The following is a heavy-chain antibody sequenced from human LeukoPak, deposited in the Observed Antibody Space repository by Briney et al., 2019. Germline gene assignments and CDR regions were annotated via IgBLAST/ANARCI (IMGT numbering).Heavy chain of an antibody. CDR3: ARSQSGVFDV. V-gene: IGHV3-74*01. J-gene: IGHJ3*01. CDR2: MNSDGTSI. CDR1: GFTFNIHW. Sequence: GGSLRLSCVASGFTFNIHWMTWVRQAPGKGLVWVARMNSDGTSIIHADSVKGRFTISRDNAENTLYLQMNSLRPEDTALYYCARSQSGVFDVWGQGTMVIVSS. D-gene: IGHD5-12*01.